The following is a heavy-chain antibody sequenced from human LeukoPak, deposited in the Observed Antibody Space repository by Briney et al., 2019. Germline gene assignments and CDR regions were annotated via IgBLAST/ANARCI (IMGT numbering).Heavy chain of an antibody. V-gene: IGHV4-31*03. CDR2: IYYSGST. Sequence: SQTLSLTCTVSGGSISSGGYYWSWIRQHPGKGLEWIGYIYYSGSTYYNPSLKSRVTISVDTSKNQFSLKLSPVTAADTAVYYCARDATIAAAGPGYFDYWGQGTLVTVSS. CDR3: ARDATIAAAGPGYFDY. CDR1: GGSISSGGYY. D-gene: IGHD6-13*01. J-gene: IGHJ4*02.